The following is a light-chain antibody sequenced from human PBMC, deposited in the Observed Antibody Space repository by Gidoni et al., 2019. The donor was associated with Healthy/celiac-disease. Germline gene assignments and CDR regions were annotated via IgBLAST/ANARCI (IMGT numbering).Light chain of an antibody. J-gene: IGKJ2*01. Sequence: EIVFTQSPATLSLSPGERATLSCRASQSVSSYLAWYQQKPGQAPRLLIYDASNRATGIPARFSGSGSGTDFTLTISSLEPEDFAVYDCQQRSNWPAYTFGQGTKLEIK. CDR3: QQRSNWPAYT. CDR2: DAS. CDR1: QSVSSY. V-gene: IGKV3-11*01.